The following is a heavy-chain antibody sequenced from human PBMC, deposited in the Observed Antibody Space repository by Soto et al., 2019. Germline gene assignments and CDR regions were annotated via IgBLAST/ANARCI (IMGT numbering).Heavy chain of an antibody. CDR1: GYTFTSYA. CDR3: ASSIVVVTAADY. V-gene: IGHV1-3*01. D-gene: IGHD2-21*02. J-gene: IGHJ4*02. Sequence: QVQLVQSGAEVKKPGASVKVSCKASGYTFTSYAMHWVRQAPGQRLEWMGWINAGNGNTKYSQKFQGRVTITRDTSASTAYMELSSLRSEDTAVYYWASSIVVVTAADYWGQGTLVTVSS. CDR2: INAGNGNT.